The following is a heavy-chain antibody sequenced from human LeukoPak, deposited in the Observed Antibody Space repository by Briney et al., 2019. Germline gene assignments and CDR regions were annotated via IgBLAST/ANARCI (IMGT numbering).Heavy chain of an antibody. J-gene: IGHJ5*02. D-gene: IGHD6-13*01. CDR1: GGSISSYY. V-gene: IGHV4-59*08. CDR3: ARHGVSSSWYGDWFDP. Sequence: SETLSLTCTVSGGSISSYYWSWIRQPPGKGLEWSGYIYYSGSTNYNPSLKSRVTISVDTSKNQFSLKLSSVTAADTAVYYCARHGVSSSWYGDWFDPWGQGTLVTVSS. CDR2: IYYSGST.